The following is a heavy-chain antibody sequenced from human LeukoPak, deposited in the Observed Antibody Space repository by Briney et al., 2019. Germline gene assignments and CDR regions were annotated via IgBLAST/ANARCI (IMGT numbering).Heavy chain of an antibody. CDR2: IYPGDSDT. D-gene: IGHD3-10*01. V-gene: IGHV5-51*01. Sequence: KTGESLKISCKGSGYSFTSYWIGWVRQMPGKGLEWMGIIYPGDSDTRYSPSFQGQVTISADKSISTAYLQWSSLKASDTAMYYCARLRTSITMVRGVGHYYYGMDVWGQGTTVTVSS. CDR1: GYSFTSYW. J-gene: IGHJ6*02. CDR3: ARLRTSITMVRGVGHYYYGMDV.